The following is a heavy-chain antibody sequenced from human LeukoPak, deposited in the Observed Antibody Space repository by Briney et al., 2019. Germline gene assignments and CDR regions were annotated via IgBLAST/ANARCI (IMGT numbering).Heavy chain of an antibody. D-gene: IGHD3-16*01. CDR1: GFTFDDYA. CDR2: ISRTSEYI. CDR3: AGGGDFDY. Sequence: GRSLRLSCAASGFTFDDYAMHWVRQAPGKGLEWVSSISRTSEYIHYADSVRGRFAISRDNAKNSVYLQMNSLRAEDTAVYFCAGGGDFDYWGQGILVTVSA. J-gene: IGHJ4*02. V-gene: IGHV3-21*01.